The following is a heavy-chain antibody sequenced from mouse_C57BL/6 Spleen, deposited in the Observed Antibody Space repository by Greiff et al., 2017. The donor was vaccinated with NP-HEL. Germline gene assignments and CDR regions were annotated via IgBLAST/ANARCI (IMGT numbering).Heavy chain of an antibody. CDR1: GYTFTDYE. J-gene: IGHJ1*03. CDR2: IDPETGGT. D-gene: IGHD2-4*01. CDR3: TRRGDYDGYWYFDV. Sequence: QVQLQQSGAELVRPGASVTLSCKASGYTFTDYEMHWVKQTPVHGLEWIGAIDPETGGTAYNQKFKGKAILTADKSSSTAYMELRSLTSEDSAVYYCTRRGDYDGYWYFDVWGTGTTVTVSS. V-gene: IGHV1-15*01.